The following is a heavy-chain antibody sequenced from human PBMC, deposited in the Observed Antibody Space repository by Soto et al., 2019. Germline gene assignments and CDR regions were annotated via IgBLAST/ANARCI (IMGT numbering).Heavy chain of an antibody. D-gene: IGHD2-2*01. CDR2: ISGSGSST. CDR1: GFSFSSYN. V-gene: IGHV3-23*01. Sequence: GGSLTLSCAASGFSFSSYNMSWVRQAPGKGLEWVSGISGSGSSTYYVDSVKGRFTTSRDNSKNTLYLQMNRLRAEDTAVYYCAKERGVVPAASGYYCGMDVWGQGTTVTVSS. CDR3: AKERGVVPAASGYYCGMDV. J-gene: IGHJ6*02.